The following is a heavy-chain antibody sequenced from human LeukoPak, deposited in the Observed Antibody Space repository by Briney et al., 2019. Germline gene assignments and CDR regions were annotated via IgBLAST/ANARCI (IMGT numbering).Heavy chain of an antibody. Sequence: GGSLRLSCAGSGFIFNNYAMHWVRQPPGKGLEWVSGISWNSGSIDYADSVKGRFTISRDNSKNTLYLQMNSLRTEDTAVYYCAKDQAYYYGTSGYYYGLLQGDNWFDPWGQGTLVTVSS. V-gene: IGHV3-9*01. CDR2: ISWNSGSI. CDR1: GFIFNNYA. J-gene: IGHJ5*02. D-gene: IGHD3-22*01. CDR3: AKDQAYYYGTSGYYYGLLQGDNWFDP.